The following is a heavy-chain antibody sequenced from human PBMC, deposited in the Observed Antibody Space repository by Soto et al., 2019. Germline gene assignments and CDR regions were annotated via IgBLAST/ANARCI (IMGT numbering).Heavy chain of an antibody. CDR1: GFTFSSYS. CDR2: ISSSSSTI. V-gene: IGHV3-48*02. D-gene: IGHD2-15*01. CDR3: ARDRSGPYYGLDV. J-gene: IGHJ6*02. Sequence: EVQLVESGGGLVQPGGSLRLSCAASGFTFSSYSMNWVRQAPGKGLEWISYISSSSSTIYYAGSVKGRFTISRDNAKYSLSRQMTSLRDEDTAVYYCARDRSGPYYGLDVWGQGTTVTVSS.